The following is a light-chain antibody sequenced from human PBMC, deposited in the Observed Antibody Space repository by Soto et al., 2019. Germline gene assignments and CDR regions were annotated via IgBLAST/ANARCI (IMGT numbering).Light chain of an antibody. J-gene: IGKJ1*01. Sequence: ETVMTQSPATLSVSPGERVTLSCWASQSVSSNLAWYQQKPGQAPRLLIYGASTRATGIPARFSGSGSGTEFTLTISSLQSEDFAVYYCQQYNNWPPTFGQGTKVEIK. V-gene: IGKV3-15*01. CDR3: QQYNNWPPT. CDR1: QSVSSN. CDR2: GAS.